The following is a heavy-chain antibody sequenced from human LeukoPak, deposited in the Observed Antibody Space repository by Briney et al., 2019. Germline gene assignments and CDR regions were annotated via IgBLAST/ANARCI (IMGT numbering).Heavy chain of an antibody. D-gene: IGHD3-10*01. CDR2: ISYDGSNK. J-gene: IGHJ4*02. CDR3: ARDSYYGSGIDY. V-gene: IGHV3-30-3*01. Sequence: GGSLRLSCAASGFTFSSYAMHWVRQAPGKGLEWVAVISYDGSNKYYADSVKGRFTISRDNAKNSLYLQMNSLRAEDTAVYYCARDSYYGSGIDYWGQGTLVTVSS. CDR1: GFTFSSYA.